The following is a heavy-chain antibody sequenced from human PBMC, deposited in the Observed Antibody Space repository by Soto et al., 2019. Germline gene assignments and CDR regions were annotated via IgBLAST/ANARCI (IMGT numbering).Heavy chain of an antibody. CDR3: ARRVAAAGIDY. CDR1: GGTFSSYW. J-gene: IGHJ4*02. V-gene: IGHV5-51*01. D-gene: IGHD6-13*01. CDR2: IYPGDSDT. Sequence: KVSCKASGGTFSSYWIGWVRQMPGKGLEWMGIIYPGDSDTRYSPSFQGQVTISADKSISTAYLQWSSLKASDTAMYYCARRVAAAGIDYWGQGTLVTVSS.